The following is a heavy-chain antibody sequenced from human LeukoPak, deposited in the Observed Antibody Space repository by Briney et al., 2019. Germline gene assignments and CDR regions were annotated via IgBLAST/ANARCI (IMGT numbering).Heavy chain of an antibody. V-gene: IGHV4-30-4*08. D-gene: IGHD5-12*01. CDR3: ARDLGGYGVGDY. CDR1: GGSISSGDYY. CDR2: IFYSGGT. J-gene: IGHJ4*02. Sequence: SQTLSLTCTVSGGSISSGDYYWSWIRQPQGKGLEWIGYIFYSGGTSYNPSLKSRVTISVDTSKNQFSLKLSSVTAADTAVYYCARDLGGYGVGDYWGQGTLVTVSS.